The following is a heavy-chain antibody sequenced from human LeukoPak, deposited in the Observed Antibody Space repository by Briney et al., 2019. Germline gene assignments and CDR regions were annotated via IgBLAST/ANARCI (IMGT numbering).Heavy chain of an antibody. J-gene: IGHJ5*02. Sequence: PSDTLSLTCTVSGGSISSYYWSWIRQPPGKGLEWIGYIYYSGSTNYNPSLKSRVTISVDTSKNQFSLKLSSVTAADTAVYYCAKHLGRKVVSWFDHWGQGTLVTVSS. CDR1: GGSISSYY. CDR2: IYYSGST. CDR3: AKHLGRKVVSWFDH. V-gene: IGHV4-59*01. D-gene: IGHD4-23*01.